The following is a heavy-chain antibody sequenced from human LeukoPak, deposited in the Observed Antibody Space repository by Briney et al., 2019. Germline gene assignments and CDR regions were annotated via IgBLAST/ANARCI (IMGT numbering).Heavy chain of an antibody. V-gene: IGHV3-33*06. CDR3: AKAGDYGDLSYFDY. D-gene: IGHD4-17*01. J-gene: IGHJ4*02. CDR1: GFTFSSYG. Sequence: GGSLRLSCAASGFTFSSYGMHWVRQAPGKGLEWVAVKWYDGSNKYYADSVKGRFTISRDNSKNTLYLQMNSLRAEDTAVYYCAKAGDYGDLSYFDYWGQGTLVTVSS. CDR2: KWYDGSNK.